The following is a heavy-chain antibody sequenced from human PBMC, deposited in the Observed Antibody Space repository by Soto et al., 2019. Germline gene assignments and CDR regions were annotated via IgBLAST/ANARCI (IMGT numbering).Heavy chain of an antibody. CDR2: IYPGDSET. V-gene: IGHV5-51*01. D-gene: IGHD2-21*02. CDR1: GYSFTSYW. CDR3: ARRSYCDGDCTRRPYDYYGMDV. J-gene: IGHJ6*02. Sequence: EVQLVQSGAEVKKPGESLKISCKGSGYSFTSYWIVWVRQMPGKGLEWMGIIYPGDSETRYSPSLQGQVTMSADKSSTAYLQWSSLKASDTAMYYCARRSYCDGDCTRRPYDYYGMDVWGQGTTVTVSS.